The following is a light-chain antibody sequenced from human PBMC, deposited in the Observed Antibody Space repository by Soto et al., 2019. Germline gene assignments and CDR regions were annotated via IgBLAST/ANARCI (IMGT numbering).Light chain of an antibody. CDR3: AAWDDSLNVWV. V-gene: IGLV1-44*01. J-gene: IGLJ3*02. Sequence: QAVVTQPPSASGTPGQRVTISCSGSSSKIGSNTVNWYQQLPGTAPKLLIYSNDQRPSGVPDRFSGSESGTSASLAISGLQSEDEADYYCAAWDDSLNVWVFGGGTKLTVL. CDR1: SSKIGSNT. CDR2: SND.